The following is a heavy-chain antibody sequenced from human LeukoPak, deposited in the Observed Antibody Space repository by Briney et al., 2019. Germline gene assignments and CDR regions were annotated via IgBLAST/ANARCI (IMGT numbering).Heavy chain of an antibody. J-gene: IGHJ5*01. D-gene: IGHD2-2*01. Sequence: GRSLRLSCAASGFTFSTYAMHWVRQAPGKGLEWVAVISYDGSNKFYADSVKGRLTISRDNSKDTLYLQMNSLRAEDTAVYYCAKDAQNCIIPSFLALLLDSWGQGPLVT. CDR1: GFTFSTYA. V-gene: IGHV3-30*04. CDR2: ISYDGSNK. CDR3: AKDAQNCIIPSFLALLLDS.